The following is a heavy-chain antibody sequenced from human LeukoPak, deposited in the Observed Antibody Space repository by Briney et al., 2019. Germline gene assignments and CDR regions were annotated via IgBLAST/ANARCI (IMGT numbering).Heavy chain of an antibody. CDR2: ISGSGGST. J-gene: IGHJ3*02. Sequence: GGPLRLSCAASGFTFSSYAMSWVRQAPGKGLEWVSAISGSGGSTYYADSVKGRFTISRDNSKNTLYLQMNSLRAEDTAVYYCAKVTYYYDSSGYYADAFDIWGQGTMVTVSS. CDR1: GFTFSSYA. D-gene: IGHD3-22*01. CDR3: AKVTYYYDSSGYYADAFDI. V-gene: IGHV3-23*01.